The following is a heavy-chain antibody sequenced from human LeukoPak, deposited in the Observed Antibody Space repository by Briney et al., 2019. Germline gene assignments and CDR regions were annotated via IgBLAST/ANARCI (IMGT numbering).Heavy chain of an antibody. Sequence: SVKVSCKSSGYTFTNYGISWVRQAPGQGLEWMGGIIPIFGTANYAQKFQGRVTITADESTSTAYMELSSLRSEDTAVYYCARVSRDFWSGYLYWGQGTLVTVSS. CDR1: GYTFTNYG. J-gene: IGHJ4*02. V-gene: IGHV1-69*13. CDR3: ARVSRDFWSGYLY. D-gene: IGHD3-3*01. CDR2: IIPIFGTA.